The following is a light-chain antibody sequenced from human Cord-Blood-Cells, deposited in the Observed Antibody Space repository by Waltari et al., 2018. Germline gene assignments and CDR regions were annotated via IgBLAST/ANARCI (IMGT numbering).Light chain of an antibody. CDR3: CSYAGSYTWV. CDR2: DVS. V-gene: IGLV2-11*01. J-gene: IGLJ3*02. CDR1: SSDAGGYNY. Sequence: QSALTQPRSVSGSPGQSVTIPCTGTSSDAGGYNYVSWYQQHPGKAPKLMIYDVSKRPSGVPDRFSGSNSGNTASLTISGLQAEDEADYYCCSYAGSYTWVFGGGTKLTVL.